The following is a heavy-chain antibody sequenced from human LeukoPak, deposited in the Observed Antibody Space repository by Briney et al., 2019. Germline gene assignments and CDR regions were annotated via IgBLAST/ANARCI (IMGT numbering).Heavy chain of an antibody. J-gene: IGHJ4*02. V-gene: IGHV3-74*01. CDR2: INTDGSIT. CDR3: ASSGSYRFDY. Sequence: PGGSLRLSCAASGFTFSDYWIHWVRQAPGKGLVWVSRINTDGSITNYADSVKGRFTISRDNAKNTLYLQMSSLRAEDTAVYYCASSGSYRFDYWGQGTLVTVSS. D-gene: IGHD1-26*01. CDR1: GFTFSDYW.